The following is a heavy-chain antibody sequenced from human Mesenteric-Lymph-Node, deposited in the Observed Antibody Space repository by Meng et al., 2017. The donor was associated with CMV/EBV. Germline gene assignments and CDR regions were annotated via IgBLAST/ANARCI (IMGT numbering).Heavy chain of an antibody. Sequence: SETLSLTCTVSGGSVSSGSYYWSWIRQPPGKGLEWIGYIYYSGSTNYNPSLKSRVTISVDTSKNQFSLKLSSVTAADTAVYYCARLIGSSWYSASWYSMDVWGQGTTVTVSS. J-gene: IGHJ6*02. V-gene: IGHV4-61*01. CDR3: ARLIGSSWYSASWYSMDV. D-gene: IGHD6-13*01. CDR1: GGSVSSGSYY. CDR2: IYYSGST.